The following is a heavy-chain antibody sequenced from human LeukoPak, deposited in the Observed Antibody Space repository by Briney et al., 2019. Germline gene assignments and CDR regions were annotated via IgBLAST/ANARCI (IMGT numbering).Heavy chain of an antibody. CDR3: AKDRLRYFDWLPFDY. D-gene: IGHD3-9*01. J-gene: IGHJ4*02. CDR2: ISGSGGST. V-gene: IGHV3-23*01. CDR1: GFTFSSYA. Sequence: PGGSLRLSCAASGFTFSSYAMSWVRQAPGKGLEWVSAISGSGGSTYYADSVKGRFTISRDNSKNTLYLQMNSLRAEDTVVYYCAKDRLRYFDWLPFDYWGQGTLVTVSS.